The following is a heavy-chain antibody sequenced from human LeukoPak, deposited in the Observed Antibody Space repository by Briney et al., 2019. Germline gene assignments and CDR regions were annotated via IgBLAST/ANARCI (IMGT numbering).Heavy chain of an antibody. CDR2: ISSSSSYI. CDR3: ARGPSRGGDCS. J-gene: IGHJ5*02. Sequence: GGSLRLSCAASGFTFSSYSMTWVRQAPGKGLEWVSSISSSSSYIYYADSVKGRFTISRDNAKNSLYLQMNSLRAEDTAVYYCARGPSRGGDCSWGQGTLVTVSS. V-gene: IGHV3-21*01. D-gene: IGHD2-21*02. CDR1: GFTFSSYS.